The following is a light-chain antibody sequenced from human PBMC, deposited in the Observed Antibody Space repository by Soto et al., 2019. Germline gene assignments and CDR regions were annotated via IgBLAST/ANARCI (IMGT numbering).Light chain of an antibody. Sequence: IVLTQSPGTLSLSPGERATLSCRASQRVTSNYLAWYQQKPGQAPSRLIYGASSMATDISDSFSGSGSGTQFTRSISILVREDFAGYSCQQYASSCRTFGQETKGE. V-gene: IGKV3-20*01. CDR1: QRVTSNY. J-gene: IGKJ1*01. CDR3: QQYASSCRT. CDR2: GAS.